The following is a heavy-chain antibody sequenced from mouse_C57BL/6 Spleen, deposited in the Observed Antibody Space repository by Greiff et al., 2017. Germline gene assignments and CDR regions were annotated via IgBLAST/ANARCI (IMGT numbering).Heavy chain of an antibody. CDR3: ARDAWFAY. J-gene: IGHJ3*01. V-gene: IGHV7-1*01. CDR2: SRNKANDYTT. CDR1: GFTFSDFY. Sequence: EVKLMESGGGLVQSGRSLRLSCATSGFTFSDFYMEWVRQAPGKGLEWIAASRNKANDYTTEYSASVKGRFIVSRDTSQSILYLQMNALRAEDTAMYYCARDAWFAYWGQGTLVTVSA.